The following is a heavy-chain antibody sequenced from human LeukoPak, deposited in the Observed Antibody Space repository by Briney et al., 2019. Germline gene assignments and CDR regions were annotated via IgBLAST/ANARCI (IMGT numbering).Heavy chain of an antibody. CDR3: ARELGGYCSSTSCLDAFDI. CDR1: GGSIRSYY. Sequence: SETLTLTCTVSGGSIRSYYWSWIRQPPGKRLEWNGYISNSGSTNYNPSLKSRVTISVDTSKNQFSLKLSSVTAADTAVYYCARELGGYCSSTSCLDAFDIWGQGTMVTVSS. CDR2: ISNSGST. V-gene: IGHV4-4*08. J-gene: IGHJ3*02. D-gene: IGHD2-2*01.